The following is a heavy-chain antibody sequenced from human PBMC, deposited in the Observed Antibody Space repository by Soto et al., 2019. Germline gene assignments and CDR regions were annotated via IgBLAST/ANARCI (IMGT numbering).Heavy chain of an antibody. CDR2: IIPIFGTA. CDR3: AKDLGIITFMYYFGS. CDR1: GGTFSSYA. V-gene: IGHV1-69*06. D-gene: IGHD3-16*01. Sequence: SVKVSCKASGGTFSSYAISWVRQAPGQGLEWMGGIIPIFGTANYAQKFQGRVTITADKSTSTAYMELSSLRSEDTAIYYCAKDLGIITFMYYFGSWGLGTLVTVSS. J-gene: IGHJ4*02.